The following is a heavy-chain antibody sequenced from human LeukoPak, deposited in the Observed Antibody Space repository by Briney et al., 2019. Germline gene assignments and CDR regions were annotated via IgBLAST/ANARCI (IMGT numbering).Heavy chain of an antibody. D-gene: IGHD3-22*01. CDR2: IYYSGST. CDR3: AGGEYYYDSSGYYYRGSNAFDI. Sequence: SETLSLTCTVSGGSIISYYWSWIRQPPGKGLEWIGYIYYSGSTNYNPSLKSRVTISVDTSKNHFSLKLSSVTAADTAVYYCAGGEYYYDSSGYYYRGSNAFDIWGQGTMVTVSS. CDR1: GGSIISYY. J-gene: IGHJ3*02. V-gene: IGHV4-59*01.